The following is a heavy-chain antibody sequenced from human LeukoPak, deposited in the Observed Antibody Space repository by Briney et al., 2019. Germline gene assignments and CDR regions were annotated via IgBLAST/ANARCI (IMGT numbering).Heavy chain of an antibody. CDR1: GYSFSNFW. CDR2: VYPGDSED. V-gene: IGHV5-51*01. CDR3: ARQQGEQQLVGNAFDI. D-gene: IGHD6-13*01. J-gene: IGHJ3*02. Sequence: GESLKISCKASGYSFSNFWIGWVRQLPGKGLEWMGLVYPGDSEDRISPSFQGQVTISADKSISTAYLQWSSLKASDTAIYYCARQQGEQQLVGNAFDIWDQGTMVTVSS.